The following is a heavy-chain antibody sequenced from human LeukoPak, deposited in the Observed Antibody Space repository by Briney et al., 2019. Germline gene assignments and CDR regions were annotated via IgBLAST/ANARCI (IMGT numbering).Heavy chain of an antibody. CDR1: GYSISSGYY. D-gene: IGHD5-18*01. CDR3: ARVEYSYGYGGGY. Sequence: PETLSLTCTVSGYSISSGYYWGWIRQPPGKGLEWIGSIYHSGSTYYNPSLKSRVTISVDTSKNQFTLKLSSVTAADTAVYYCARVEYSYGYGGGYWGQGTLVTVSS. V-gene: IGHV4-38-2*02. J-gene: IGHJ4*02. CDR2: IYHSGST.